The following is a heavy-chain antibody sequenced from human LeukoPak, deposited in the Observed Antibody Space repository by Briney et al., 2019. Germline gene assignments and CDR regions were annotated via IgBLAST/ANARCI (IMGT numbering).Heavy chain of an antibody. D-gene: IGHD2-15*01. CDR3: ATMGVVATPSLCDY. Sequence: GGSLRLSCAASGFTFSSYDMHWVRQATGKGLEWVSAIGTAGDTYYPGSVKGRFTISRENAKNSLYLQMNSLRAGDTAVYYCATMGVVATPSLCDYWGQGTLVTVSS. CDR1: GFTFSSYD. J-gene: IGHJ4*02. CDR2: IGTAGDT. V-gene: IGHV3-13*01.